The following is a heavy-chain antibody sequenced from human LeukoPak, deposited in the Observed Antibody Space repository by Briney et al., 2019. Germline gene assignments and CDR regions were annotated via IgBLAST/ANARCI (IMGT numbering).Heavy chain of an antibody. CDR3: ATHWRGR. D-gene: IGHD1-1*01. Sequence: PGGSLRLSCTASGFSLSGYWMSWVRQAPGKGPVWLANTKEDGSRRYYSESVRGRFTISRDNSENSLYLQMNSLRAEDTAVYYCATHWRGRWGQGTLVTVSS. V-gene: IGHV3-7*03. CDR2: TKEDGSRR. J-gene: IGHJ4*02. CDR1: GFSLSGYW.